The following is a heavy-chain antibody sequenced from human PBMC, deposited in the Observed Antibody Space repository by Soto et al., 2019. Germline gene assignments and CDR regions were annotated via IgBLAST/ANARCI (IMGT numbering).Heavy chain of an antibody. Sequence: SVKVSCKASGGTFSSYAISWVRQAPGQGLEWMGGIIPIFGTADYAQKFQGRVTITADESTSTAYMELSSLRSDDTAVYYCAREGVAPYYYYGMDVWGQGTTVTVSS. CDR1: GGTFSSYA. J-gene: IGHJ6*02. V-gene: IGHV1-69*13. D-gene: IGHD5-12*01. CDR2: IIPIFGTA. CDR3: AREGVAPYYYYGMDV.